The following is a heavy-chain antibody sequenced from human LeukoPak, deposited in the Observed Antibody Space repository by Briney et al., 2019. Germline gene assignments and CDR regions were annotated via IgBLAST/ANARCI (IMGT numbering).Heavy chain of an antibody. D-gene: IGHD6-19*01. CDR1: GYTFTGYY. V-gene: IGHV1-2*06. J-gene: IGHJ4*02. CDR2: INPNSGGT. CDR3: ARAAAVAGTNFDY. Sequence: PVASVKVSCKASGYTFTGYYMHWVRQAPGQGLEWMGRINPNSGGTNYAQKFQGRVTMTRDTSISTAYMELSRLRSDDTAVYYCARAAAVAGTNFDYWGQGTLVTVSS.